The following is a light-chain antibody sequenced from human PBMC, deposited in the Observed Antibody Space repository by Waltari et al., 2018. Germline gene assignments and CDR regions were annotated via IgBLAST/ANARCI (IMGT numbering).Light chain of an antibody. CDR1: SSHIGTTY. Sequence: QSVLTQPPSASGTPGQSVTISCSVGSSHIGTTYVCWSQQPPDTAPNLLPYRNNHRPSGVPDRFSGSKSGTSASLAISGLRSEDEADYYCAAWDDNLSGWVFGGGTKLTVL. CDR3: AAWDDNLSGWV. V-gene: IGLV1-47*01. J-gene: IGLJ2*01. CDR2: RNN.